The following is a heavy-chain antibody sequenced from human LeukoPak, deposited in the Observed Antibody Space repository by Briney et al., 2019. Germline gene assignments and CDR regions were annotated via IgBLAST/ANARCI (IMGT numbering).Heavy chain of an antibody. CDR2: IWYDGSNK. CDR3: ARDGSSGWYWVDY. CDR1: GFTFSNYW. D-gene: IGHD6-19*01. J-gene: IGHJ4*02. Sequence: PGGSLRLSCAASGFTFSNYWMHWVRQTPGKGLEWVAVIWYDGSNKYYADSVKGRFTISRDNSKNTLYLQMNSLRAEDTAVYYCARDGSSGWYWVDYWGQGTLVTVSS. V-gene: IGHV3-33*08.